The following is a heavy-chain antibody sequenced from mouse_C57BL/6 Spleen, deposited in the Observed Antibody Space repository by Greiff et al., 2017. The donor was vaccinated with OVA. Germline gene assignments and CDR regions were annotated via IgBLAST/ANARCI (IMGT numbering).Heavy chain of an antibody. D-gene: IGHD2-13*01. CDR1: GYSITSGYY. CDR2: ISYDGSN. V-gene: IGHV3-6*01. CDR3: ARRDAY. Sequence: EVQLQQSGPGLVKPSQSLSLTCSVTGYSITSGYYWNWIRQFPGNKLEWMGYISYDGSNNYNPSLKNRISITRDTSKNQFFLKLNSVTTEDTATYYCARRDAYWGQGTLVTVSA. J-gene: IGHJ3*01.